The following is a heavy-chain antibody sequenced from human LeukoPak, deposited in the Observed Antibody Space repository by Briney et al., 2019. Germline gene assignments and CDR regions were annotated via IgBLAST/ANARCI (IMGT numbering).Heavy chain of an antibody. CDR2: INPNSGGA. CDR3: ARERDRTFDF. CDR1: GYSFTGYY. D-gene: IGHD1-1*01. Sequence: ASVKVSCKASGYSFTGYYMHWVRQAPGQGLEWMGWINPNSGGAILAQQFQGRVRMIRDTSISTAYMEVIRLVSDDTAVYYCARERDRTFDFWGQGTLVTVSS. V-gene: IGHV1-2*02. J-gene: IGHJ4*02.